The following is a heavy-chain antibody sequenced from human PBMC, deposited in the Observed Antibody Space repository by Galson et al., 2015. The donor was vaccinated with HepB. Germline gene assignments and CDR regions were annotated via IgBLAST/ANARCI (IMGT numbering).Heavy chain of an antibody. CDR1: GFTFSSYG. D-gene: IGHD2-21*02. J-gene: IGHJ6*02. CDR3: AKDNGDCTYYYYGMDV. V-gene: IGHV3-30*18. CDR2: ISSDGSNK. Sequence: SLRLSCAASGFTFSSYGMHWVRQAPGKGLEWVAVISSDGSNKDYADSVKGRFTISRDNSKNTLYLQMNSLRPEDTAVYYCAKDNGDCTYYYYGMDVWGQGTTVTVSS.